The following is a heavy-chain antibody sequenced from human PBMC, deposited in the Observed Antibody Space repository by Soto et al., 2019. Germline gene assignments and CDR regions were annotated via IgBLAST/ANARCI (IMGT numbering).Heavy chain of an antibody. D-gene: IGHD7-27*01. J-gene: IGHJ5*02. CDR3: ARLDWGRGFDP. CDR1: GGSISSSSYH. Sequence: QLQLQESGPGLVKPSETLSLTCTVSGGSISSSSYHWGWIRQPPGKGLEWIGSIYYSGSTYYNPSLKCXXTXSXXTSKNQFSLKLSSVNAADTAVYYCARLDWGRGFDPWGQGTLVTVSS. V-gene: IGHV4-39*01. CDR2: IYYSGST.